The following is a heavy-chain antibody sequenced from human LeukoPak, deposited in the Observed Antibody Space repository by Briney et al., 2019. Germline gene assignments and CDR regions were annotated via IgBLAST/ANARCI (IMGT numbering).Heavy chain of an antibody. D-gene: IGHD3-16*01. J-gene: IGHJ4*02. Sequence: GGSLRLSCVASGFSFSSYNMNWVRQAPGKGLEWVSSISRSASNIYYADSVKGRFTISRDNAKNSFYLQMNSLRAEDTAVFYCARDPEGFGATYFDYWGQGTLVTVSS. V-gene: IGHV3-21*01. CDR2: ISRSASNI. CDR1: GFSFSSYN. CDR3: ARDPEGFGATYFDY.